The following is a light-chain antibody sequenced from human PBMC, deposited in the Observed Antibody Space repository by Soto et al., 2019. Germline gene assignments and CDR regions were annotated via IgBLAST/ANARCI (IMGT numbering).Light chain of an antibody. CDR2: EVS. Sequence: QSVLTQPPSPSGSPGQAVTISCPGTSSDVGGYNYVSWYQQHPGKAPELVIYEVSKRPSGVPDRFSGSKSGNTASLTVSGLQAEDEAEYYCSAYAGPNIFEVFGTGTKVTGL. J-gene: IGLJ1*01. CDR3: SAYAGPNIFEV. CDR1: SSDVGGYNY. V-gene: IGLV2-8*01.